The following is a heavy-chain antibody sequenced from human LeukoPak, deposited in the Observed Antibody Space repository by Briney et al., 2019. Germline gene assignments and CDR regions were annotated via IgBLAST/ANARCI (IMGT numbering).Heavy chain of an antibody. CDR2: FYHGRST. J-gene: IGHJ3*02. Sequence: SETLSLTCTVSGYSISIGYYWDWIRQPPGKGLEWIGTFYHGRSTYYNPSLKSRVTISVDTSKNQFSLELSSVTATDTAIYYCARQGGGGRAFDIWGQGTMVTVSS. CDR3: ARQGGGGRAFDI. V-gene: IGHV4-38-2*02. D-gene: IGHD1-26*01. CDR1: GYSISIGYY.